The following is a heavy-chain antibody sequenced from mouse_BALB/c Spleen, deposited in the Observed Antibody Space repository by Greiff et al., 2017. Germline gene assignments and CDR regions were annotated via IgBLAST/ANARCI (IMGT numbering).Heavy chain of an antibody. Sequence: VQGVESGAELARPGASVKMSCKASGYTFTSYTMHWVKQRPGQGLEWIGYINPSSGYTNYNQKFKDKATLTADKSSSTAYMQLSSLTSEDSAVYYCARSRGNYPHWYFDVWGAGTTVTVSS. CDR2: INPSSGYT. V-gene: IGHV1-4*01. J-gene: IGHJ1*01. CDR1: GYTFTSYT. D-gene: IGHD2-1*01. CDR3: ARSRGNYPHWYFDV.